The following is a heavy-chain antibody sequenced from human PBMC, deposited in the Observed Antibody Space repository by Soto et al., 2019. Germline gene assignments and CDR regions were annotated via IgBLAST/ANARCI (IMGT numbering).Heavy chain of an antibody. V-gene: IGHV4-34*01. CDR2: INHSGST. CDR3: ARGHRSKSMVRGVRARAPHWFDP. CDR1: GGSFSGYY. J-gene: IGHJ5*02. D-gene: IGHD3-10*01. Sequence: PSETLSLTCAVYGGSFSGYYWSWIRQPPGKGLEWIGEINHSGSTNYNPSLKSRVTISVDTSKNQFSLKLSSVTAADTAVYYCARGHRSKSMVRGVRARAPHWFDPWGQGTLVTVSS.